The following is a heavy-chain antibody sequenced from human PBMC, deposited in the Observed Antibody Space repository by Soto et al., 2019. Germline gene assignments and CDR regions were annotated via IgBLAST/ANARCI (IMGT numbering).Heavy chain of an antibody. CDR3: ARMYYYDSSGYYPIYYYYGMDV. J-gene: IGHJ6*02. D-gene: IGHD3-22*01. CDR1: GGSISSED. CDR2: ISGSGGTT. Sequence: HPSETLSLTFTVSGGSISSEDFYWGWIRQPPRKGLEWFSDISGSGGTTYYADSVKGRFTISRDNSKNTLYLQMNSLRAEDTAVYYCARMYYYDSSGYYPIYYYYGMDVWGQGTTVTVSS. V-gene: IGHV3-23*01.